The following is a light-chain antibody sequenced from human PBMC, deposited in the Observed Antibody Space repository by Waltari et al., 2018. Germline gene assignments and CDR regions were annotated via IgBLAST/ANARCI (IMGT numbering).Light chain of an antibody. CDR1: QSVSSSY. Sequence: IVLTQSPGTLSLSPGERATLSCRASQSVSSSYLAWYQQKPGQAPKVLIHGSSNRATGIPARFSGSGSGTDFTLTISRLEPEDFAVYYCQQYGSSPWTFGQGTKVEIK. CDR2: GSS. CDR3: QQYGSSPWT. V-gene: IGKV3-20*01. J-gene: IGKJ1*01.